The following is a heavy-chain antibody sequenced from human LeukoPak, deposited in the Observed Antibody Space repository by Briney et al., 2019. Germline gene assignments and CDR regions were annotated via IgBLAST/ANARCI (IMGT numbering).Heavy chain of an antibody. D-gene: IGHD2-2*01. Sequence: SETLSLTCTVSGGSISSYYWSWIRQPPGKGLEWIGYIYYSGSTNYNPSLKSRVTISVDTSKNQFSLKLSSVTAADTAVYYCARDAPYCSSPSCYGRFDPWGQGTPVTVSS. V-gene: IGHV4-59*01. CDR2: IYYSGST. J-gene: IGHJ5*02. CDR3: ARDAPYCSSPSCYGRFDP. CDR1: GGSISSYY.